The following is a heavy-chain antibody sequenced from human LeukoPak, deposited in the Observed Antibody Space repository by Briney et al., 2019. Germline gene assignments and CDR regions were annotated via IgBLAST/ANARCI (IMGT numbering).Heavy chain of an antibody. D-gene: IGHD5-18*01. V-gene: IGHV4-4*07. CDR3: ARTTEGGYTYGYFYYYYMDV. CDR1: GGSISSYY. J-gene: IGHJ6*03. CDR2: IYPSGST. Sequence: SETLSLTCTVSGGSISSYYWSWIRQPAGKGLEWIGRIYPSGSTNYNPSLKSRVTISVDTSKNQFSLKLTSVTAADTAVYYCARTTEGGYTYGYFYYYYMDVWGKGTTVTISS.